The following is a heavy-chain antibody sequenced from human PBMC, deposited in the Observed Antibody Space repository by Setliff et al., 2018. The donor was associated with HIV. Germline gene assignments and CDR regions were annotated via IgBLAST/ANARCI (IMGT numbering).Heavy chain of an antibody. Sequence: HPGGSLRLSCAASGFTFTHYSMIWVRQAPGTGLEWVSGISGTAVTTHYADSVKGRFTISREDARNSGYLQMNSLRDDDTAVYFCARDFSTYYSIDSWGQGTLVTVSS. CDR3: ARDFSTYYSIDS. V-gene: IGHV3-23*01. D-gene: IGHD3-22*01. CDR1: GFTFTHYS. CDR2: ISGTAVTT. J-gene: IGHJ4*02.